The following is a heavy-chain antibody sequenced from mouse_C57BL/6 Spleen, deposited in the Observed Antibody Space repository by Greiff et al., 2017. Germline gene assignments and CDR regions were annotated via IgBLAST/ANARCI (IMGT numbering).Heavy chain of an antibody. J-gene: IGHJ2*01. CDR3: ARATVVATGFDY. CDR1: GYTFTSYW. Sequence: QVQLQQPGAELVRPGSSVKLSCKASGYTFTSYWMHWVKQRPIQGLEWIGNIDPSDSETHYNQKFKDKATLTVDKSSSTAYMQLSSLTSEDSAVXYCARATVVATGFDYWGQGTTLTVSS. D-gene: IGHD1-1*01. V-gene: IGHV1-52*01. CDR2: IDPSDSET.